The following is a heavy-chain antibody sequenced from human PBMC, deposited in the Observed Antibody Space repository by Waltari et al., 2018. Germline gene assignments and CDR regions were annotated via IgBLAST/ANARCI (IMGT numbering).Heavy chain of an antibody. V-gene: IGHV3-30*02. CDR3: AKAFLEWAFDY. CDR2: IRYDGSNK. CDR1: GFTFSSFG. J-gene: IGHJ4*02. D-gene: IGHD3-3*02. Sequence: QVQLVESGGGVVQPGGSLILSCAASGFTFSSFGLLWVRQAPGKGLEWVAFIRYDGSNKYYADSVKGRFTISRDNSKNTLYLQMNSLRAEDTAVYYCAKAFLEWAFDYWGQGTLVTVSS.